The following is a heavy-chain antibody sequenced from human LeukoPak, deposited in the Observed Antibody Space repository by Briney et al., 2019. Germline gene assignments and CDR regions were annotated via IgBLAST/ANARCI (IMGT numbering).Heavy chain of an antibody. CDR3: VRRGYSYGS. CDR1: GGSFTGYY. V-gene: IGHV4-34*01. J-gene: IGHJ4*02. D-gene: IGHD5-18*01. CDR2: INHSGTT. Sequence: SETLSLTCAVYGGSFTGYYWSWIRRPPGKGLEWIGEINHSGTTNYNPSLKSRVTISVDTSKNQFSLRLTSVTAADTAVYYCVRRGYSYGSWGQGTLVTVSS.